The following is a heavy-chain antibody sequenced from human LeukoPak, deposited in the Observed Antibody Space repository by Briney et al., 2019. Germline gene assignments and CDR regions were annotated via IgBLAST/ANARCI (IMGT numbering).Heavy chain of an antibody. Sequence: SETLSLTCTVSGYSISSGYYWGWIRQPPGKGLEWIGSIYHSGSTYYNPSLKSRVTISVDTSKNQFSLKLSSVTAADTAVYYCARGRSSSWYGYWGQGTLVTVSS. CDR3: ARGRSSSWYGY. V-gene: IGHV4-38-2*02. J-gene: IGHJ4*02. CDR1: GYSISSGYY. D-gene: IGHD6-13*01. CDR2: IYHSGST.